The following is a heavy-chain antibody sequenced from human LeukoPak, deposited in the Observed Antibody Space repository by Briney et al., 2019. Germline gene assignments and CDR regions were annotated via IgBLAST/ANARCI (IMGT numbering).Heavy chain of an antibody. D-gene: IGHD2-15*01. CDR3: ARYCSGGSCYKGGY. J-gene: IGHJ4*02. CDR1: GFTFSSYS. V-gene: IGHV3-21*01. CDR2: ISSCSSYI. Sequence: GGSLSLSCAASGFTFSSYSMNWVRQAPGKGLEWVSSISSCSSYIYYADSVKGRFTISRDNAKNSLYLQMNSLRAEDTAVYYCARYCSGGSCYKGGYWGQGTLVTVSS.